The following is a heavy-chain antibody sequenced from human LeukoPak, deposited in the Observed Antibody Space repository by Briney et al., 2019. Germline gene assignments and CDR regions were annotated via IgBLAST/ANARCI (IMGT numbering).Heavy chain of an antibody. Sequence: SETLFLTCAVYGGSFSGYYWSWIRQPPGKGLEWIGEINHSGSTNYNPSLKSRVTISVDTSKNQFSLKLTSVTAADTAVYFCARGGLEYSSSSGYYPYYYYMDVWGIGTTVTVSS. D-gene: IGHD6-6*01. CDR3: ARGGLEYSSSSGYYPYYYYMDV. CDR2: INHSGST. CDR1: GGSFSGYY. J-gene: IGHJ6*03. V-gene: IGHV4-34*01.